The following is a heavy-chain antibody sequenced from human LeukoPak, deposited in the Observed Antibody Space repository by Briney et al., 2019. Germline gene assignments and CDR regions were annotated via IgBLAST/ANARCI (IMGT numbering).Heavy chain of an antibody. CDR3: AKDTFDP. V-gene: IGHV3-30*18. Sequence: GGSLRLSCAASGFTFSSYGMHWVRQAPGKGLEWVAVISYDGSNKYYADSVKGRFTISRDNSKNTLYLQMNSLRAEDTAVYHCAKDTFDPWGQGTLVTVSS. CDR2: ISYDGSNK. J-gene: IGHJ5*02. CDR1: GFTFSSYG.